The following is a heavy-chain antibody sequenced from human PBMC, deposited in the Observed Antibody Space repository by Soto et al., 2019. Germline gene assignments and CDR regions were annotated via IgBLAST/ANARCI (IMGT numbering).Heavy chain of an antibody. Sequence: LRLSCAASGFTFSSYAMNWVRQAPGKGLEWVSSISGSGNYIYYADSVKGRFTFSRDNAKNSLYLQMNSLRAEDTAVYYCARDMEFCTNGLCYWFDYWGQGARVTVSS. J-gene: IGHJ4*02. CDR3: ARDMEFCTNGLCYWFDY. CDR2: ISGSGNYI. D-gene: IGHD2-8*01. V-gene: IGHV3-21*01. CDR1: GFTFSSYA.